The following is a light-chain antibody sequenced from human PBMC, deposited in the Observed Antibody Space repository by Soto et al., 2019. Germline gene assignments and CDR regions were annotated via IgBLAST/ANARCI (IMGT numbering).Light chain of an antibody. CDR2: DVS. CDR3: SSYTSSSTYV. CDR1: SSYVGGYNY. J-gene: IGLJ1*01. Sequence: QSALTQPASVSGSPGQSITISCTGTSSYVGGYNYVSWYQQHPGKAPKFMIYDVSNRPSGVSNRFSGSKSGNTASLTISGLQAEDEADYYCSSYTSSSTYVIGTGTKVTVL. V-gene: IGLV2-14*01.